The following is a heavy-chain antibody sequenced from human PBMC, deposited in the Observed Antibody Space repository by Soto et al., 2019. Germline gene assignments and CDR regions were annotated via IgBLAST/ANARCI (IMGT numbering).Heavy chain of an antibody. J-gene: IGHJ5*02. Sequence: SETLSLTCTVSGGSLSRYYWNWIRQPPGKGLEWIGYIYYSGSTNYNPSLKSRVTISVDTSKNQFSLKLSSVTAADTAVYYCARDPGSGSYYGWFDPWRQGTLVTVSS. D-gene: IGHD3-10*01. CDR1: GGSLSRYY. CDR2: IYYSGST. V-gene: IGHV4-59*01. CDR3: ARDPGSGSYYGWFDP.